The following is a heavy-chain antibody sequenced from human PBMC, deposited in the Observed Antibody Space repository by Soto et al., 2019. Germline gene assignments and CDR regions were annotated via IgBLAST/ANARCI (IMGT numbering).Heavy chain of an antibody. CDR1: GGSISSGGYS. CDR3: ARLYGCCIRNSCHGHYAMDV. J-gene: IGHJ6*02. D-gene: IGHD2-2*01. Sequence: SETLSLTCAVSGGSISSGGYSWSWIRQPPGKGLEWIGYIYHSGSTYYNPSLKSRVTISVDRSKNQFSLKLSSVTAADTAVYYCARLYGCCIRNSCHGHYAMDVWAQGTTVTVSS. V-gene: IGHV4-30-2*01. CDR2: IYHSGST.